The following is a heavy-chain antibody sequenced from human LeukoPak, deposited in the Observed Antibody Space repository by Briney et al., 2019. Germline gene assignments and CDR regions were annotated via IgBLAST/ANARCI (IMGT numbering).Heavy chain of an antibody. CDR3: ARTDYGDYFRFSY. J-gene: IGHJ4*02. Sequence: GASVKVSCKASGYTFTSYYMHWVRQAPGQGLEWMGWINPNSGGTNYAQKFQGWVTMTRDTSISTAYMELSRLRADDTAVYYCARTDYGDYFRFSYWGQGTLVTVSS. CDR2: INPNSGGT. D-gene: IGHD4-17*01. V-gene: IGHV1-2*04. CDR1: GYTFTSYY.